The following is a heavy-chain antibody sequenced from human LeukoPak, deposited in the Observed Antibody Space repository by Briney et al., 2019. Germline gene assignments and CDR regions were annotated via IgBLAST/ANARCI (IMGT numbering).Heavy chain of an antibody. J-gene: IGHJ4*02. Sequence: GGSLRLSCAASGFTFSSYSMNWVRQAPGKGLEWVSSISSSSSYIYYADSEKGRFTISRDNAKNSLYLQMNSLRAEDTAVYYCARGIEYSSSYDYWGQGTLVTVSS. V-gene: IGHV3-21*01. D-gene: IGHD6-6*01. CDR1: GFTFSSYS. CDR2: ISSSSSYI. CDR3: ARGIEYSSSYDY.